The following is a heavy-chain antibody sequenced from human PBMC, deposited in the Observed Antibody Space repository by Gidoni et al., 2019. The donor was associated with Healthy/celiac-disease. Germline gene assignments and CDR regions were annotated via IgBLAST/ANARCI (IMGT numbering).Heavy chain of an antibody. D-gene: IGHD1-26*01. Sequence: EVQLVESGGGVVQPGGSLRPSCAASGFTFSSYWMSWVRQAPGKGLEWVANIKQDGSEKYYVDSVKGRFTISRDNAKNSLYLQMNSLRAEDTAVYYCARDYGYSGSREGAFDIWGQGTMVTVSS. J-gene: IGHJ3*02. CDR1: GFTFSSYW. CDR2: IKQDGSEK. CDR3: ARDYGYSGSREGAFDI. V-gene: IGHV3-7*03.